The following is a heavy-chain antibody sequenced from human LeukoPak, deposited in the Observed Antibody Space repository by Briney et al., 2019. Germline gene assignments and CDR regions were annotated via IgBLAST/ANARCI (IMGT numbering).Heavy chain of an antibody. CDR3: AREVVGATTFDY. CDR2: IYTSGST. Sequence: SETLSLTCTVSGGSISSYYWSWIRQPAGKGLEWIGHIYTSGSTNYNPSLKSRVTISVDTSKNQFSLRLSSVTAADTAVYYCAREVVGATTFDYWGQGTLVTVSS. V-gene: IGHV4-4*07. CDR1: GGSISSYY. J-gene: IGHJ4*02. D-gene: IGHD1-26*01.